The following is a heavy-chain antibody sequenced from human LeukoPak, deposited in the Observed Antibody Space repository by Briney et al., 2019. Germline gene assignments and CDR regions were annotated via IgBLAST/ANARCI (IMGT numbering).Heavy chain of an antibody. CDR1: GGSISSSSYY. V-gene: IGHV4-39*01. CDR3: ARGRDASGIGYCSSTSCGGNNWFDP. D-gene: IGHD2-2*01. J-gene: IGHJ5*02. CDR2: IYYSGST. Sequence: SETLSLTCTVSGGSISSSSYYWGWIRQPPGKGLEWIGSIYYSGSTYYNPSLKSRVTISVDTSKNQFSLKLSSVTAADTAMYYCARGRDASGIGYCSSTSCGGNNWFDPWGQGTLVTVSS.